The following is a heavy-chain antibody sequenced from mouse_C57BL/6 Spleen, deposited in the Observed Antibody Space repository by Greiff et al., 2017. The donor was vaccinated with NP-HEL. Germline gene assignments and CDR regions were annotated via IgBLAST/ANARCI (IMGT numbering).Heavy chain of an antibody. CDR1: GYTFTSYD. D-gene: IGHD2-4*01. Sequence: QVHVKQSGPELVKPGASVKLSCKASGYTFTSYDINWVKQRPGQGLEWIGWIYPRDGSTKYNQKFKDKATLTADKSSSTAYMQLSSLTYEDSAVYYCARGIYYDYADYAMDYWGQGTSVTVSS. CDR3: ARGIYYDYADYAMDY. V-gene: IGHV1-85*01. J-gene: IGHJ4*01. CDR2: IYPRDGST.